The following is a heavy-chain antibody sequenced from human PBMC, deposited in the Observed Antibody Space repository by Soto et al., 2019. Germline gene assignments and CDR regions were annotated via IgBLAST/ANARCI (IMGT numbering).Heavy chain of an antibody. J-gene: IGHJ5*02. CDR2: TYYRSKWYN. CDR1: GDSVSSNSAA. CDR3: AREGSGSYYESNWFDP. D-gene: IGHD1-26*01. V-gene: IGHV6-1*01. Sequence: PSQTLSLTCAISGDSVSSNSAAWNCIRQSPSRGLEWLGRTYYRSKWYNDYAVSVKSRITINPDTSKNQFSLQLNSVTPEDTAVYYCAREGSGSYYESNWFDPWGQGTLVTVSS.